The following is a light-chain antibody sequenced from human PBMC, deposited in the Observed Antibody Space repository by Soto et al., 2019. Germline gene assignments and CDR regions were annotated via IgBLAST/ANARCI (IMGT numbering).Light chain of an antibody. Sequence: EIVLTQSPGTLCLSPGERATLSCRATQSVTCSLAWYQQKPGQAPRLLIYGASTMATGIPARFSGRGSGTEFTLTITSLQSEDFAVYYCQQYNDWLWTFGQGTKVDIK. J-gene: IGKJ1*01. V-gene: IGKV3-15*01. CDR2: GAS. CDR3: QQYNDWLWT. CDR1: QSVTCS.